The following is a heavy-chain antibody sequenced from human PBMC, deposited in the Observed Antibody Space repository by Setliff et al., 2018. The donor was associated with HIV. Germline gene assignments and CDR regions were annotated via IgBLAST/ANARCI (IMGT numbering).Heavy chain of an antibody. J-gene: IGHJ6*02. CDR1: GFTFDDYA. V-gene: IGHV3-9*01. D-gene: IGHD2-15*01. CDR3: ASFYCSGGSCYYYHALDV. CDR2: ISWNSGSI. Sequence: GGSLRLSCAASGFTFDDYAMHWVRQGPGKGLEWVSGISWNSGSIGYADSVKGRFTISRDNSKNTLFLQMNSLRGEDTAVYYCASFYCSGGSCYYYHALDVWGQGTTVTVSS.